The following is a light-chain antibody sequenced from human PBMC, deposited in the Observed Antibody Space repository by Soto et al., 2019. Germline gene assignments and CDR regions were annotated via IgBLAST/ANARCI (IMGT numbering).Light chain of an antibody. J-gene: IGLJ2*01. CDR3: QSYDSSLSGVV. CDR1: SSNIGAGYH. CDR2: GNN. V-gene: IGLV1-40*01. Sequence: QLVLTQPPSMSGAPGQRIAISCTGSSSNIGAGYHVHWYQQLPGTAPKLLMYGNNKRPSGVPDRFSGSKSGTSVSLAIAGLQAEDEADYYCQSYDSSLSGVVFGGGTKLTVL.